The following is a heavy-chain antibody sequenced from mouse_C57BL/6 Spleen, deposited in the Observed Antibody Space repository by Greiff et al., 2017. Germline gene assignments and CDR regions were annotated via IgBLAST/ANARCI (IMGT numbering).Heavy chain of an antibody. CDR3: ARSEGYDYDVLYAMDD. CDR2: IDPNSGGT. CDR1: GYTFTSYW. Sequence: QVQLKQPGAELVKPGASVKLSCKASGYTFTSYWMHWVKQRPGRGLEWIGRIDPNSGGTKYNEKFKSKATLTVDKPSSTAYMQLSSLTSEDSAVYYCARSEGYDYDVLYAMDDWGQGTSVTVSS. J-gene: IGHJ4*01. V-gene: IGHV1-72*01. D-gene: IGHD2-4*01.